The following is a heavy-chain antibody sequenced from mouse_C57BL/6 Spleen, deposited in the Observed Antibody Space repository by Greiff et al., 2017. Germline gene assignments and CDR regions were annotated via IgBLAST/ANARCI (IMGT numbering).Heavy chain of an antibody. CDR1: GYAFSSSW. CDR3: ARATTVPVFDY. J-gene: IGHJ2*01. Sequence: QVQLQQSGPELVKPGASVKISCKASGYAFSSSWMNWVKQRPGKGLEWIGRIYPGAGDTNYNGKFKGKATLTADKSSSTAYMQLSSLTSEDSAVYFCARATTVPVFDYWGQGTTLTVSS. D-gene: IGHD1-1*01. CDR2: IYPGAGDT. V-gene: IGHV1-82*01.